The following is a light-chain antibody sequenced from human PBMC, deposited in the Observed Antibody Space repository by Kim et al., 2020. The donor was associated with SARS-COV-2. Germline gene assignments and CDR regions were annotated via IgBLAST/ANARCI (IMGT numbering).Light chain of an antibody. J-gene: IGLJ3*02. CDR2: STN. CDR1: SGSVSTSYY. CDR3: VLSMGNGIWV. Sequence: GGTVTLTCGLSSGSVSTSYYPSWYQQTPGQAPRTLIYSTNARSSGVPDRFSGSILGNKAALTITGAQADDESVYYCVLSMGNGIWVFGGGTQLTVL. V-gene: IGLV8-61*01.